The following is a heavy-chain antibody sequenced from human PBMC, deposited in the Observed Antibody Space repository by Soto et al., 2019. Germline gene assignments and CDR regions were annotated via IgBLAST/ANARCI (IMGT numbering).Heavy chain of an antibody. D-gene: IGHD1-26*01. CDR2: IYYSGST. V-gene: IGHV4-59*01. J-gene: IGHJ4*02. CDR1: GGSISSYY. CDR3: ARGVGRVDY. Sequence: PSETLSLTCTVSGGSISSYYWSWIRQSPGKGLEWIGYIYYSGSTKYNPSLKSRVTISVDTSKNQFSLRLSSVTAADTAVYYCARGVGRVDYWGQGTLVTVSS.